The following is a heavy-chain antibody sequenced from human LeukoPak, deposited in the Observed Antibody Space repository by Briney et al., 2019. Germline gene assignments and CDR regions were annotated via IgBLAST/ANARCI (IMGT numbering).Heavy chain of an antibody. D-gene: IGHD3-10*01. CDR2: IKQDGSEK. V-gene: IGHV3-7*04. CDR1: GFTFSSYW. CDR3: ARGTYYYGSGSYYFFDY. Sequence: GGSLRLSCAASGFTFSSYWMSWVRQAPGKGLEWVANIKQDGSEKYYVDSVKGRFTISRDNAKNSLYLRMSSLRAEDTAVYYCARGTYYYGSGSYYFFDYWGQGTLVTVSS. J-gene: IGHJ4*02.